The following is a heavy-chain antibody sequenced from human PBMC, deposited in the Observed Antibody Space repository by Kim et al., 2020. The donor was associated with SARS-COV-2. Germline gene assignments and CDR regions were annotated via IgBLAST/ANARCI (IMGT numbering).Heavy chain of an antibody. CDR1: GFTVSSNY. J-gene: IGHJ6*02. CDR3: ATSRGYNYYGIDV. D-gene: IGHD3-10*01. Sequence: GGSLSLSCAASGFTVSSNYMTWVRQAPGKGLDWVSIIYGGGSTYYADSVKGRFTISRDNSKNTLYLQMNSLRVDDTAVYYCATSRGYNYYGIDVWGQGTTVTVSS. V-gene: IGHV3-53*01. CDR2: IYGGGST.